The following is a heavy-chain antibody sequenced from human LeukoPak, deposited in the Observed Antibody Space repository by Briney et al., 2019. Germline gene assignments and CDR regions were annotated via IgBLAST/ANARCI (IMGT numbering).Heavy chain of an antibody. Sequence: SVKVSCKTSGYRFSTYGISWVRQAPGQGLEWMGWISPYHGKTNYSLKFQGRINMTTDTSTNTASMDLNRLTSDDTGVYYCAIQAVPGASYWGQGALVIVSS. CDR2: ISPYHGKT. CDR3: AIQAVPGASY. CDR1: GYRFSTYG. V-gene: IGHV1-18*01. J-gene: IGHJ4*02. D-gene: IGHD6-19*01.